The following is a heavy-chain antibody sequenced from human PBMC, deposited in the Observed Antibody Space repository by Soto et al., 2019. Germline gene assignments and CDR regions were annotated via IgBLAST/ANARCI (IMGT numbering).Heavy chain of an antibody. V-gene: IGHV3-21*01. CDR2: ISSSSSYI. J-gene: IGHJ3*02. Sequence: VQLVESGGGLVKPGGSLRLSCAASGFTFSSYSMNWVRQAPGKGLEWVSSISSSSSYIYYADSVKGRFTISRDNAKNSLYLQMNSLRAEDTAVYYCARSGPVTTRNAFDIWGQGTMVTVSS. CDR1: GFTFSSYS. D-gene: IGHD4-17*01. CDR3: ARSGPVTTRNAFDI.